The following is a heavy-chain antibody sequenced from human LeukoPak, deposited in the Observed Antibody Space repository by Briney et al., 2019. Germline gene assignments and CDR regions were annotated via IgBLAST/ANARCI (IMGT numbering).Heavy chain of an antibody. J-gene: IGHJ4*02. CDR3: ASLAGVTYGFDY. V-gene: IGHV1-8*01. CDR1: GYTFTSYD. Sequence: ASVKVSCKASGYTFTSYDINWVRQATGLGLEWMGWMNPNSGNTGYAQKFQGRVTMTRNTSISTAYMELSSLRSEDTAVYYCASLAGVTYGFDYWGQGTLVTVSS. D-gene: IGHD2-21*02. CDR2: MNPNSGNT.